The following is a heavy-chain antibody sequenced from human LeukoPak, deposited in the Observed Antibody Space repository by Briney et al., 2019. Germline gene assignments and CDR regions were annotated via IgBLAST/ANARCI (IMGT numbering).Heavy chain of an antibody. Sequence: SETVSLTCTVCGGSINSHSYYWGWIRQPPGKGLEWIGSVYYYGTSYSNPSLKTRVGVFVDTSRDQFSLDLDFVTAADTVLYYCVRHISTNTGYFDSCGQGPLVSVSS. D-gene: IGHD5-24*01. CDR3: VRHISTNTGYFDS. J-gene: IGHJ4*02. CDR1: GGSINSHSYY. CDR2: VYYYGTS. V-gene: IGHV4-39*01.